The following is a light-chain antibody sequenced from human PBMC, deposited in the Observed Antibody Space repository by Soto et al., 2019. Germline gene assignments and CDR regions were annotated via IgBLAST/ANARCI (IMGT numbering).Light chain of an antibody. Sequence: QPVLTQPPSVSGAPGQRVTISCTGSSSNIGAGYDVHWYQQRPGTAPKLLISGNSNRPSGVPDRFSGSKSGTSASLAITGLQAEDEADYYCQSYDSSLSGYVVFGGGTTLTVL. J-gene: IGLJ2*01. V-gene: IGLV1-40*01. CDR2: GNS. CDR1: SSNIGAGYD. CDR3: QSYDSSLSGYVV.